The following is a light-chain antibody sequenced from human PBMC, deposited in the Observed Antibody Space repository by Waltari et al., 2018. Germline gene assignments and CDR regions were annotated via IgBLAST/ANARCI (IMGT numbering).Light chain of an antibody. V-gene: IGLV2-14*01. Sequence: QSALTQPASVSGSPGQSITISCAGTSSDIGGYNYVSWYQQHPDEPPKLIIYETSKRPSGVSNRFSASKSGDTASLTISGLQAEDESDYYCTSYTSDNLYVFGSGTKVTVL. CDR3: TSYTSDNLYV. CDR1: SSDIGGYNY. J-gene: IGLJ1*01. CDR2: ETS.